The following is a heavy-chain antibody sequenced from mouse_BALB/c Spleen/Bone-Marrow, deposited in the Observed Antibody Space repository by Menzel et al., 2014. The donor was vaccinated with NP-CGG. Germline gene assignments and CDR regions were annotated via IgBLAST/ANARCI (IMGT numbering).Heavy chain of an antibody. J-gene: IGHJ1*01. D-gene: IGHD4-1*01. CDR1: GYTFTDYW. Sequence: QVQLQQSGAELVMPGASVKMSCKASGYTFTDYWMHWVKQRPGQGVEWIGAIDTSDSYTSYNQKFKGKATLTVDESSSTAYMQLSSLTSEDSAVYYCARGTGWYFDVWGAGTTVTVSS. CDR2: IDTSDSYT. CDR3: ARGTGWYFDV. V-gene: IGHV1-69*01.